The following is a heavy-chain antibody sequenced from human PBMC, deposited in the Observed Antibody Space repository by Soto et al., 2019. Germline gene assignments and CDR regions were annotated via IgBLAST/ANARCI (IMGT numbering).Heavy chain of an antibody. V-gene: IGHV2-26*01. CDR1: GFSLSNARMG. CDR3: ASFGLAQGRSTSWTGHMDV. CDR2: IFSNDEK. D-gene: IGHD2-2*01. Sequence: SGPSWEPTETLTLTCTVSGFSLSNARMGVSWIRQPPGKALEWLAHIFSNDEKSYSTSLKSRLTISKDTSKSQVVLTMTNMDPVDTATYYCASFGLAQGRSTSWTGHMDVWGKGTTVTVSS. J-gene: IGHJ6*03.